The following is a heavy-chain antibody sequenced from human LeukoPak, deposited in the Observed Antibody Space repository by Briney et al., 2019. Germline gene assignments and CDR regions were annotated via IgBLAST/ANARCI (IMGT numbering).Heavy chain of an antibody. J-gene: IGHJ3*02. CDR1: GGTFSSYA. CDR2: IIPIFGTA. Sequence: LVKVSCKASGGTFSSYAISWVRQAPGQGLEWMGGIIPIFGTANYAQKFQGRVTITTDESTSTAYMELSSLRSEDTAVYYCARDAGWLQSDAFDIWGQGTMVTVSS. CDR3: ARDAGWLQSDAFDI. V-gene: IGHV1-69*05. D-gene: IGHD5-24*01.